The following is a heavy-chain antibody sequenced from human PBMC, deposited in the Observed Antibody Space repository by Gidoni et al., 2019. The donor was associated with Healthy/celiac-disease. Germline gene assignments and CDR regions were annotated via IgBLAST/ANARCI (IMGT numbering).Heavy chain of an antibody. CDR2: ISGSGGST. Sequence: EVQLLESGGGLVQPGGSLRLSCAASGFTFSSYAMSWVRQAPGKGLEGVSAISGSGGSTYYADSVKGRFTISRDNSKNTLYLQMNSLRAEDTAVYYCAKDHCSSTSCYTLGYYYYGMDVWGQGTTVTVSS. CDR3: AKDHCSSTSCYTLGYYYYGMDV. V-gene: IGHV3-23*01. J-gene: IGHJ6*02. CDR1: GFTFSSYA. D-gene: IGHD2-2*02.